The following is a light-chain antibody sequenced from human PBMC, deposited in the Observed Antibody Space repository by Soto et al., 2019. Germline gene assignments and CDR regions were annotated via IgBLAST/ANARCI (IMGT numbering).Light chain of an antibody. CDR2: EAT. Sequence: QSVLIQPASVSGSPRQSITISCTGTSRDIGTYDLVSWYQQHPGKVPKLIIYEATKRPSGVSSRFSGSKSGTTASLTISGLQAEDEADYYCCSYAGYTTCVFGSGTKVTAL. J-gene: IGLJ1*01. CDR1: SRDIGTYDL. V-gene: IGLV2-23*01. CDR3: CSYAGYTTCV.